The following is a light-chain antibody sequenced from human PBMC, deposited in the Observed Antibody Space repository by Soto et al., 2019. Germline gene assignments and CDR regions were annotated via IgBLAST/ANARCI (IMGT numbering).Light chain of an antibody. Sequence: DIPMTQSPSSLSTSVGDRVTITCQASQDIENYLNWYQQKPGKAPKLLIYDAANLVTGVPSRFSGRRSGTHFTFTISSLQPEDIATYYCQHYHNKEYTFAQGTRLEIK. CDR2: DAA. CDR3: QHYHNKEYT. V-gene: IGKV1-33*01. CDR1: QDIENY. J-gene: IGKJ2*01.